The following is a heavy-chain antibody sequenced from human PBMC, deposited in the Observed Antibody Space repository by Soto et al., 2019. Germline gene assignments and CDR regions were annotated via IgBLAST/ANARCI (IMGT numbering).Heavy chain of an antibody. D-gene: IGHD3-22*01. CDR2: ISGSGGTT. CDR3: ASASRGYDSSGYPNAV. V-gene: IGHV3-23*01. Sequence: GGSLRLSCAASGFTFSTYAMSWVRQAPGKGLEWVSGISGSGGTTYYADSVKGRFTISRDNSKNTLFLQMNSLRAEDTAVYYCASASRGYDSSGYPNAVWGLGTLVTVSS. CDR1: GFTFSTYA. J-gene: IGHJ4*02.